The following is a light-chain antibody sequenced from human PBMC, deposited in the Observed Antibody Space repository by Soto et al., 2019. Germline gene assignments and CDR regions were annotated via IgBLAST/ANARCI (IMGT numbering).Light chain of an antibody. V-gene: IGKV3-15*01. CDR1: QSVSSN. CDR3: QQRDTSLTWT. Sequence: EIVKTQSPATLTVSPGERATLSCRASQSVSSNLAWYQHKPGQAPRLLIYGASKRATGIPDRFSGSGSGTEFTLTISRLEPEDFAIFYCQQRDTSLTWTFGQGTKVDIK. CDR2: GAS. J-gene: IGKJ1*01.